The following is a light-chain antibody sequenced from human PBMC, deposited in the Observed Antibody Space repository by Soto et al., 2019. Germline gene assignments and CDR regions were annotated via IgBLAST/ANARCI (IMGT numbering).Light chain of an antibody. CDR2: DAS. CDR1: QSVSTY. CDR3: QQCTHSIT. Sequence: RTTLSLSPEERASLTCRASQSVSTYLAWYQQKPGQAPRLLIYDASNRATGIPARFSGSGSGTDFTLTISGLEPEDFVVYYCQQCTHSITCGHGTLLEIK. J-gene: IGKJ5*01. V-gene: IGKV3-11*01.